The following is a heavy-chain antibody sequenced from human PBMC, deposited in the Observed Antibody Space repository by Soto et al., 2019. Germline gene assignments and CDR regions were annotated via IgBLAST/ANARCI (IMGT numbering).Heavy chain of an antibody. Sequence: VASVKVSCKASGGTFSSYAISWVRQAPGQGLEWMGGIIPIFGTANYAQKFQGRVTITADESTSTAYMELSSLRSEDTAVYYCARAMYYYDSSGYYRGSNWFDPWGQGTLVTVSS. CDR1: GGTFSSYA. J-gene: IGHJ5*02. CDR2: IIPIFGTA. V-gene: IGHV1-69*13. D-gene: IGHD3-22*01. CDR3: ARAMYYYDSSGYYRGSNWFDP.